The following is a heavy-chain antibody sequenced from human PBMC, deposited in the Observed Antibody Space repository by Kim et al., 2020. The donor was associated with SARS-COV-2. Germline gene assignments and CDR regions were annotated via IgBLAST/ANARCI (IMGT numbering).Heavy chain of an antibody. D-gene: IGHD6-13*01. CDR1: GGTFSSYA. CDR2: IIPIFGTA. J-gene: IGHJ6*03. Sequence: SVKVSCKASGGTFSSYAISWVRQAPGQGLEWMGGIIPIFGTANYAQKFQGRVTITADESTSTAYMELSSLRSEDTAVYYCARPQNKPGVGRDNIAANPYYYYYYMDVWGKGTTVTVSS. V-gene: IGHV1-69*13. CDR3: ARPQNKPGVGRDNIAANPYYYYYYMDV.